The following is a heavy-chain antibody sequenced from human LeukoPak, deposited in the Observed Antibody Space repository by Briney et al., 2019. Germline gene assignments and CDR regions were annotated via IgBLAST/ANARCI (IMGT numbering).Heavy chain of an antibody. D-gene: IGHD1-26*01. V-gene: IGHV1-18*01. CDR3: ARDAFPTTTPYFDY. J-gene: IGHJ4*02. CDR1: GYTFTSYG. Sequence: ASVKVSCKASGYTFTSYGISWVRQAPGQGLEWMGWISAYNANTNYAQKLQGRVTMTTDTSTSTAYMELRSLRSDDTAVYYCARDAFPTTTPYFDYWGQGTLVTVSS. CDR2: ISAYNANT.